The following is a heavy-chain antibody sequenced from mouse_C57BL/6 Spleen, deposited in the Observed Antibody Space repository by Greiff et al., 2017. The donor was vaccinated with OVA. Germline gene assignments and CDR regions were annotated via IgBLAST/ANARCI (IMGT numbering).Heavy chain of an antibody. CDR1: GYTFTSYW. CDR2: IYPGSGST. CDR3: ARGGHITTVVADFDY. D-gene: IGHD1-1*01. V-gene: IGHV1-55*01. J-gene: IGHJ2*01. Sequence: QVQLQQSGAELVKPGASVKMSCKASGYTFTSYWITWVKQRPGQGLEWIGDIYPGSGSTNYNEKFKSKATLTVDTSSSTAYMQLSSLTSEDSAVYYCARGGHITTVVADFDYWGQGTTLTVSS.